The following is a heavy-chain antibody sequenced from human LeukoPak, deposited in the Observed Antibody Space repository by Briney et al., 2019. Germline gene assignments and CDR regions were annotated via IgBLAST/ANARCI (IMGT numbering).Heavy chain of an antibody. CDR1: GFTFSSYG. CDR2: IWYDGSIK. CDR3: AKVDNYYGPGNYAFDI. J-gene: IGHJ3*02. V-gene: IGHV3-33*06. D-gene: IGHD3-10*01. Sequence: PGGSLRLSCAASGFTFSSYGMRWVRQAPGKGLEWVAVIWYDGSIKFYVDSVKGRFTISRDNSKNTLYLQMNSLGAEDTAVYYCAKVDNYYGPGNYAFDIWGQGTMVTVSS.